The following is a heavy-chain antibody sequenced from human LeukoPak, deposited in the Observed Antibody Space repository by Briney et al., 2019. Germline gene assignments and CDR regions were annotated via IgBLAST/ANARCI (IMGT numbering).Heavy chain of an antibody. D-gene: IGHD3-22*01. Sequence: GGSLRLSCAASGFTFSSSGMHWVRQAPGKGLEWVAFIRYDGSNKYYADSVKGRFTVSRDNSKNTLYLQMNSLRSEDTAVYYCAKYGVLGSSGYYGEYWGQGTLVTVSS. CDR3: AKYGVLGSSGYYGEY. J-gene: IGHJ4*02. V-gene: IGHV3-30*02. CDR1: GFTFSSSG. CDR2: IRYDGSNK.